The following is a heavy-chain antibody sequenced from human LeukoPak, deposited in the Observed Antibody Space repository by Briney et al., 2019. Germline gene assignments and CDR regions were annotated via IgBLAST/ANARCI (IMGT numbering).Heavy chain of an antibody. J-gene: IGHJ4*01. V-gene: IGHV3-74*01. CDR2: IRSDGSST. D-gene: IGHD3-10*01. CDR1: GFTFNTYW. CDR3: AGVLGVRDLAYFDY. Sequence: GGSLRLSCAASGFTFNTYWMRWVRQAPGKGLVWVSRIRSDGSSTSYADSVRGRFTISRDNAKNTLYLQMNSLRAEDAAVYYCAGVLGVRDLAYFDYWGHGTLVTVSS.